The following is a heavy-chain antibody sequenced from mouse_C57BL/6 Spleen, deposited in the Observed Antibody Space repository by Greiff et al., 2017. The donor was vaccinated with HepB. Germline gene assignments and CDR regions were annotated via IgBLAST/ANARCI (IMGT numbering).Heavy chain of an antibody. Sequence: VKLQESGAELVKPGASVKLSCKASGYTFTEYTIHWVKQRSGQGLEWIGWFYPGSGSIKYNEKFKDKATLTADKSSSTVYMELSRLTSEDSAVYFCARHETPYYYGSSYDYFDYWGQGTTLTVSS. V-gene: IGHV1-62-2*01. CDR3: ARHETPYYYGSSYDYFDY. CDR1: GYTFTEYT. J-gene: IGHJ2*01. D-gene: IGHD1-1*01. CDR2: FYPGSGSI.